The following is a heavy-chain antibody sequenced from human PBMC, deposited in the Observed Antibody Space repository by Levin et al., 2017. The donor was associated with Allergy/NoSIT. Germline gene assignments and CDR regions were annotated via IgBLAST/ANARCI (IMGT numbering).Heavy chain of an antibody. Sequence: GGSLRLSCVAYGFTFSSYEMNWVRQAPGKGLEWVSNITGSGNIIYYADSVKGRFTIYRDNAKKSLYLQMNSLRAEDTAVYYCVLGGAFDVWGQGTMVTVSS. J-gene: IGHJ3*01. CDR2: ITGSGNII. CDR3: VLGGAFDV. D-gene: IGHD3-10*01. V-gene: IGHV3-48*03. CDR1: GFTFSSYE.